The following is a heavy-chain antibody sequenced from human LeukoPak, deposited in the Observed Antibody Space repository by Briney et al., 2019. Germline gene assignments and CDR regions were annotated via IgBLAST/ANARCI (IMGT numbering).Heavy chain of an antibody. V-gene: IGHV3-53*01. CDR1: GFTVNNNY. CDR3: AKDVEKWESLHFFDY. D-gene: IGHD1-26*01. CDR2: TYSGGST. Sequence: GGSLRLSCAASGFTVNNNYMNWVRQAPGKGLEWVSVTYSGGSTYYAGSVKGRFTVSRDNSKNTLHLRMNSLRAEDTAVYYCAKDVEKWESLHFFDYWGRGTLVTVSS. J-gene: IGHJ4*02.